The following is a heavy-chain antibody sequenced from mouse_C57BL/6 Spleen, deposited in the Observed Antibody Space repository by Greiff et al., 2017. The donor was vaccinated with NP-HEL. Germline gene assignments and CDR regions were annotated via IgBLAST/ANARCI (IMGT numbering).Heavy chain of an antibody. CDR3: ARDGLAPFAY. CDR2: SRNKANDYTT. V-gene: IGHV7-1*01. J-gene: IGHJ3*01. Sequence: DVMLVESGGGLVQSGRSLRLSCATSGFTFSDFYMEWVRQAPGKGLEWIAASRNKANDYTTEYSASVKGRFIVSRDTSQSILYLQMNALRAEDTAIYYCARDGLAPFAYWGQGTLVTVSA. CDR1: GFTFSDFY. D-gene: IGHD2-4*01.